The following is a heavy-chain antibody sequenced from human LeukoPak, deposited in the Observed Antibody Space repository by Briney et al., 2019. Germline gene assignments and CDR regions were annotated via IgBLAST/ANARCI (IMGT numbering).Heavy chain of an antibody. Sequence: SVKVSCNTSGYTFTGYYMHWVRQAPGQGLEWMGGIIPIFGTANYAQKFQGRVTITADKSTSTAYMELSSLRSEDTAVYYCARDITMVRGFDPWGQGTLVTVSS. CDR3: ARDITMVRGFDP. J-gene: IGHJ5*02. D-gene: IGHD3-10*01. CDR1: GYTFTGYY. CDR2: IIPIFGTA. V-gene: IGHV1-69*06.